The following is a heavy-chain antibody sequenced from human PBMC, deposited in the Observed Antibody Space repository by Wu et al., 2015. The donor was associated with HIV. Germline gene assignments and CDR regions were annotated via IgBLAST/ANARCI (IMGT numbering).Heavy chain of an antibody. D-gene: IGHD4-17*01. CDR2: INPSGGST. J-gene: IGHJ4*02. Sequence: QVQLVQSGAEVKKPGASVKVSCGTSGYTFTNYYIHWVRQAPGHGLEWMAWINPSGGSTIYAESFEGRVAVTADTSMKTVYMELESLTSGDTAMYFCARDATPMTTEFDYWGQGTLIIVSS. V-gene: IGHV1-2*02. CDR1: GYTFTNYY. CDR3: ARDATPMTTEFDY.